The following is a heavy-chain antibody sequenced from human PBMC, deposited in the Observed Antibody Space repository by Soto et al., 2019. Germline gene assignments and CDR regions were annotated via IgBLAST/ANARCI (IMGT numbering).Heavy chain of an antibody. J-gene: IGHJ3*02. V-gene: IGHV4-59*08. CDR1: GGSISSYY. D-gene: IGHD6-13*01. CDR2: IYYSGST. Sequence: QVQLQESGPELVKPSETLSLTCTVSGGSISSYYWSWIRQPPGKGLEWIGYIYYSGSTNYNPSLKSRVTISVDTSKNQFSLKLSSVTAADTAVYYCARRYSSAFDIWGQGTMVTVSS. CDR3: ARRYSSAFDI.